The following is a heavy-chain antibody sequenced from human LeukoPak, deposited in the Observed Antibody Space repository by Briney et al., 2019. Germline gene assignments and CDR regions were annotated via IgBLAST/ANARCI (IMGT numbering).Heavy chain of an antibody. Sequence: SSETLSLTCTVSGGSISSYYWSWIRQPPGKGLEWIGYIYYSGSTNYNPSLKSRVTISVDTSKNQFSLKLRSVTAADTAAYYCARDXHHSGNYENWFDPWGQGTLVTVSS. CDR3: ARDXHHSGNYENWFDP. D-gene: IGHD4-11*01. V-gene: IGHV4-59*01. CDR2: IYYSGST. CDR1: GGSISSYY. J-gene: IGHJ5*02.